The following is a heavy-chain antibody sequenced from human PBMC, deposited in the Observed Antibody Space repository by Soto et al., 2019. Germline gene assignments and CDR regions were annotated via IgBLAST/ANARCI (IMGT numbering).Heavy chain of an antibody. D-gene: IGHD5-12*01. CDR2: IYYNGYT. CDR3: ARDSVGSGYD. CDR1: GGSISGYY. J-gene: IGHJ4*02. Sequence: QVQLQESGPGLVKPSETLSLTCAVSGGSISGYYWSWIRQPPGKRLEWIGYIYYNGYTNYNPSLNSRVTISVDRSKNQFSLELRSVTASDTAVYYCARDSVGSGYDWGQGTLVTVSS. V-gene: IGHV4-59*01.